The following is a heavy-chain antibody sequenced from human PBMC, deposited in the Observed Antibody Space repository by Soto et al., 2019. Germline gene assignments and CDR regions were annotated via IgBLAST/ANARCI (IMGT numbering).Heavy chain of an antibody. J-gene: IGHJ5*02. CDR1: GGSISSYY. D-gene: IGHD2-8*01. CDR3: ARVVVPPSGWFDP. V-gene: IGHV4-59*01. Sequence: SETLSLTCTVSGGSISSYYWSWIRQPPGKGLEWIGYIYYSGSTNYNPSLKSRVTISVDTSKNQFSLKLSSVTAADTAVYYCARVVVPPSGWFDPWGQGTLVTVSS. CDR2: IYYSGST.